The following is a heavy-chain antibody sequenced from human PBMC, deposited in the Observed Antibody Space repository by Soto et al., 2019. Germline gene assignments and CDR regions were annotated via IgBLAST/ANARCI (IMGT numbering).Heavy chain of an antibody. V-gene: IGHV5-51*01. D-gene: IGHD4-17*01. CDR3: ARTMTTVTTGGDLLGYYMDV. CDR1: GYSFTSYW. J-gene: IGHJ6*03. CDR2: IYPGDSDT. Sequence: GESLKISCKGSGYSFTSYWIGWVRQMPGKGLEWMGIIYPGDSDTRYSPSFQGQVTISADKSISTAYLQWSSLKASDTAMYYCARTMTTVTTGGDLLGYYMDVWGKGTTVTVSS.